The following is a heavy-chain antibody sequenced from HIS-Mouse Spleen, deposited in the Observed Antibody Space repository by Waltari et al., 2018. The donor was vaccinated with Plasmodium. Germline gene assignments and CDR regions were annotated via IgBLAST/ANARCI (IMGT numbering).Heavy chain of an antibody. CDR1: GGSFSGYY. D-gene: IGHD3-9*01. V-gene: IGHV4-34*01. CDR2: INHSGST. Sequence: QEQLQQWGAGLLKPSETLSLTCAVYGGSFSGYYWSWIRQPPGKGLEWIGEINHSGSTNYNPSLKSRVTISVDTSKNQFSLKLSSVTAADTAVYYCARAPIRDAFDIWGQGTMVTVAS. J-gene: IGHJ3*02. CDR3: ARAPIRDAFDI.